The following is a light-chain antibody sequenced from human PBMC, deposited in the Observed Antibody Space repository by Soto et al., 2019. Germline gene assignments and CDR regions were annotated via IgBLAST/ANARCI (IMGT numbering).Light chain of an antibody. CDR1: QDISKD. CDR2: SAT. V-gene: IGKV1-6*01. CDR3: LQDHDYPRT. J-gene: IGKJ1*01. Sequence: AIQMTQSPTSLSASVGDRVIITCRASQDISKDLGWYQQKPGKAPKFLIYSATSTQSGVPSTFSGSGFRTDFTLTISSLQPEDFATYYCLQDHDYPRTFGQGTKVEF.